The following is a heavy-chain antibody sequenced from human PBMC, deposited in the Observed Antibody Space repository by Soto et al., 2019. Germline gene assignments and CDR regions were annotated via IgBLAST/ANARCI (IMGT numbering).Heavy chain of an antibody. J-gene: IGHJ3*02. CDR1: GYPVTAYY. Sequence: QLHLVQSGAVVKKPGASVTVSCSASGYPVTAYYMHWVRQAPGRGLEWMGGINPATGAAKYTQTFRGRVTMPRDTSTSTVFMELSGLTSEETAVFYCARGGGVGVAGSAAFDMWGQGTLVTVSS. CDR3: ARGGGVGVAGSAAFDM. CDR2: INPATGAA. D-gene: IGHD3-3*01. V-gene: IGHV1-2*02.